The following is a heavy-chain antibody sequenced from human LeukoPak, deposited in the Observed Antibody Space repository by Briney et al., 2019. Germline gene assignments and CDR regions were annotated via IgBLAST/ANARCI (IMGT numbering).Heavy chain of an antibody. CDR1: GGSISSYY. V-gene: IGHV4-59*12. CDR3: AREPTDPNSGSYSLDY. D-gene: IGHD1-26*01. Sequence: SETLSLTCTVSGGSISSYYWSWIRQPPGKGLEWIGYIYYSGSTNYNPSLKSRVTISVDTSKNQFSLKLSSVTAADTAVYYCAREPTDPNSGSYSLDYWGQGTLVTVSS. CDR2: IYYSGST. J-gene: IGHJ4*02.